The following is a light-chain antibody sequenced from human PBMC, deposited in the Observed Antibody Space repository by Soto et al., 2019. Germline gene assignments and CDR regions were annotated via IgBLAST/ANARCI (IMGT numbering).Light chain of an antibody. CDR1: ITDIGAYNY. V-gene: IGLV2-14*01. J-gene: IGLJ1*01. Sequence: QSVLTQPASVSGSPGQSITISCTGTITDIGAYNYVSWYQQHPGKAPKLLIYGVSSRPSGVSNRFSGSKSGNAAYLTISGLQADDEAEYYCSSYTSSITPYVFGTGTKVTFL. CDR2: GVS. CDR3: SSYTSSITPYV.